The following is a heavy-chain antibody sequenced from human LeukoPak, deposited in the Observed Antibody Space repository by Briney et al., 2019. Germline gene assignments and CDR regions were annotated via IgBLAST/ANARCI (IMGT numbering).Heavy chain of an antibody. J-gene: IGHJ4*02. V-gene: IGHV5-10-1*01. CDR1: GYSFTSYW. CDR3: ARHPDIVATYDY. Sequence: GASLQISCKGSGYSFTSYWISWVRQLPGKGLEWMGRIDPSDSYTNYSPSFQGHVTISADKSISTAYLQWSSLKASDTAMYYCARHPDIVATYDYWGQGTLVTVSS. D-gene: IGHD5-12*01. CDR2: IDPSDSYT.